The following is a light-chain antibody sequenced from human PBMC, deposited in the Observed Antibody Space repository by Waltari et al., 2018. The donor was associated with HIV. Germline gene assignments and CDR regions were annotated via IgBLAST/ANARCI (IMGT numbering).Light chain of an antibody. J-gene: IGKJ5*01. Sequence: EIVMIQSPGTLSVSPGERATLSCRASESVNSNLAWYPQKLGQAPRLLIFGAATRATGIAARFSGSASGTEFTLTISRLQSEEFAVYYCQQYYKWPLTFGQGTRLEIK. CDR3: QQYYKWPLT. V-gene: IGKV3D-15*01. CDR1: ESVNSN. CDR2: GAA.